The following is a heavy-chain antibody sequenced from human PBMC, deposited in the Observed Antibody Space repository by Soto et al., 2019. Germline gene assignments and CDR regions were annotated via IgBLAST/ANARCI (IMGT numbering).Heavy chain of an antibody. CDR3: ASGYYRGVRYCFDY. CDR2: IIPIFGTE. Sequence: SVKVCCKSHGGTLSRYAITLVRQAPGQGLEWMGGIIPIFGTENYAQKFQGRVTITGDKSTRTAYMELSSLRSEDTAVYYCASGYYRGVRYCFDYWGQGTLVTVSS. D-gene: IGHD3-22*01. CDR1: GGTLSRYA. V-gene: IGHV1-69*06. J-gene: IGHJ4*02.